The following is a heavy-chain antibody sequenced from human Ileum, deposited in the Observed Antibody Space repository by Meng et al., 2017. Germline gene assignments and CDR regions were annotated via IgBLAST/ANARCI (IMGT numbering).Heavy chain of an antibody. J-gene: IGHJ4*02. CDR2: LGAHDGDT. V-gene: IGHV1-18*01. CDR1: DYTFTGYG. CDR3: ARGTPGRSYSDY. D-gene: IGHD3-10*01. Sequence: VQPVPSGPEVKKPGASGKVSCKASDYTFTGYGVSWVRQAPGQGLEWMAWLGAHDGDTSHAPKFQGRVTVSADRPTATAYMELRSLRSDDTAVYYCARGTPGRSYSDYWGQGTLVTVSS.